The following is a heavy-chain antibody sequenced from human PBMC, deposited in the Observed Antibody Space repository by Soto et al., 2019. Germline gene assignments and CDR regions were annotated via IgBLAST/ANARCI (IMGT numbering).Heavy chain of an antibody. Sequence: ETLSLTCTVSGGSISSYYWSWIRQPAGKGLEWIGRIYTSWSTNYNPSLKSRVTMSVDTSKNQFSLKLSSVTAAGTAVYYCARGLKVVPAAISYWFDPWGQGTLVTSPQ. D-gene: IGHD2-2*01. J-gene: IGHJ5*02. V-gene: IGHV4-4*07. CDR1: GGSISSYY. CDR2: IYTSWST. CDR3: ARGLKVVPAAISYWFDP.